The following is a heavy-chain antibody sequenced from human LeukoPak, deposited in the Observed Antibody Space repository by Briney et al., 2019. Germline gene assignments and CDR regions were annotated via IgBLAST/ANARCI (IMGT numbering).Heavy chain of an antibody. D-gene: IGHD3-10*01. J-gene: IGHJ4*02. Sequence: GSLRLSCAASGFTFSSSWMHWVRQAPGKGLVWVSRINSDGSSTIYADSVKGRITISRDNARNTLYVQMNSLRAEDTAVYYCARGREGNFDYWGQGTLVTVSS. V-gene: IGHV3-74*01. CDR3: ARGREGNFDY. CDR1: GFTFSSSW. CDR2: INSDGSST.